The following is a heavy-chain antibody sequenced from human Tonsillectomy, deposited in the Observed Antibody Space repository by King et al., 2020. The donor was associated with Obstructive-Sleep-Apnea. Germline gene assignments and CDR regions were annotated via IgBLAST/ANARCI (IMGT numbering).Heavy chain of an antibody. D-gene: IGHD3-22*01. J-gene: IGHJ3*02. CDR1: GFTFGSYW. Sequence: VQLVQSGGGLVQPGGSLRLSCAASGFTFGSYWMTWVRQAPGRGLEWVANIRQDESQKYYVDSVKGRFTISRDNAKNSLYLQMNSLRADDTAVYYCARVRSYETTGYYYDVFDMWGQGTMVTVSS. CDR3: ARVRSYETTGYYYDVFDM. V-gene: IGHV3-7*03. CDR2: IRQDESQK.